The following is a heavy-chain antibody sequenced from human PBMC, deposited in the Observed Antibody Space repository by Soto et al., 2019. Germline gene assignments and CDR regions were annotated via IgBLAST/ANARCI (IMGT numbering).Heavy chain of an antibody. CDR2: TYYSSRWYN. V-gene: IGHV6-1*01. J-gene: IGHJ4*02. CDR1: GDSVSGNSAA. CDR3: AREFSYNVSSDSYLDY. Sequence: SQTLSLTRAISGDSVSGNSAAWNWTRHSPSRGLEWLGRTYYSSRWYNDYPGSVKSRIPVPPETSKNQFSLHLNSVTPEDKAVYYCAREFSYNVSSDSYLDYWGQGALVTVSS. D-gene: IGHD6-19*01.